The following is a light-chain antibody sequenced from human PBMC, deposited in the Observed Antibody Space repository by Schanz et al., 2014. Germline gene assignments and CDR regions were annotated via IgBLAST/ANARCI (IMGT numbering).Light chain of an antibody. Sequence: QSALTQPASVSGSPGQSITISCTGTSSDIGNYDYVSWYRQHPGKAPKLIIYDVGDRPSGVSNRFSGSKSGNTASLTISGLQAEDEADYYCSSYTSSSTLFVFGTGTK. CDR3: SSYTSSSTLFV. J-gene: IGLJ1*01. CDR2: DVG. V-gene: IGLV2-14*03. CDR1: SSDIGNYDY.